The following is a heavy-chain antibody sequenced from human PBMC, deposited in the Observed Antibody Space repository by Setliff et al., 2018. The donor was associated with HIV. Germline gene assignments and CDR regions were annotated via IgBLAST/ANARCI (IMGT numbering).Heavy chain of an antibody. CDR2: IDRDGSET. D-gene: IGHD3-10*01. CDR1: RFTFNDYW. Sequence: GGSLRLSCVASRFTFNDYWMSWVRQAPGKGLEWVANIDRDGSETNYVDSVKGRFTIFRDNAKSSMYLQMNSLRAENTAIYYCARKLRPGHGVDVWGQGTTVTVSS. CDR3: ARKLRPGHGVDV. J-gene: IGHJ6*02. V-gene: IGHV3-7*01.